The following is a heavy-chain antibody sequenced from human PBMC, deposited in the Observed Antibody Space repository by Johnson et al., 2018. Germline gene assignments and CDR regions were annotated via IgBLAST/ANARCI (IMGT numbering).Heavy chain of an antibody. V-gene: IGHV3-30*18. CDR2: ISYDGSKK. D-gene: IGHD2-15*01. J-gene: IGHJ6*04. CDR3: EKTRERGYRADLAV. CDR1: GFTFSSYG. Sequence: VQLVESGGGVVQPGRSLRLSGAASGFTFSSYGINWVRQAPGKGLEWVAVISYDGSKKDYGDSVKGRFTISRDNSKNTWYLQMNSLRAEDTAVYYCEKTRERGYRADLAVWGKGTTVTVSS.